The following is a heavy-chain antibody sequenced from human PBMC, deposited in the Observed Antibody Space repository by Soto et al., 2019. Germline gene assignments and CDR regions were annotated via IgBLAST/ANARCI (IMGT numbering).Heavy chain of an antibody. J-gene: IGHJ4*02. D-gene: IGHD3-22*01. V-gene: IGHV4-59*01. CDR3: ARVADSSGYYPPILDY. CDR2: IYYSGST. Sequence: NRSETLSLTCTVSGGSISSYYWSWIRQPPGKGLEWIGYIYYSGSTNYNPSLKSRVTISVDTSKNQFSLKLSSVTAADTAVYYCARVADSSGYYPPILDYWGQGTLVTVSS. CDR1: GGSISSYY.